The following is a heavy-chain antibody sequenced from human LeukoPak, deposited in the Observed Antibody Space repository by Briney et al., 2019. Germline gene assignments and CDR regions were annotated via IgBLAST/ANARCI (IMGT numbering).Heavy chain of an antibody. V-gene: IGHV4-34*01. Sequence: PSETLSLTCAVYGGSFSGYYWSWIRQPPGKGLEWIGEINHSGSTNYNPSLKSRVTISVDTSKNQFSLKLSSVTAADTAVYYCARAGIWFREVPFDYWGQGTLVTVSS. J-gene: IGHJ4*02. CDR3: ARAGIWFREVPFDY. D-gene: IGHD3-10*01. CDR1: GGSFSGYY. CDR2: INHSGST.